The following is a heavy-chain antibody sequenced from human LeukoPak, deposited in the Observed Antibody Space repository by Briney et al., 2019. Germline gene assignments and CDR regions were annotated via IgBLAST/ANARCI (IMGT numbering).Heavy chain of an antibody. J-gene: IGHJ4*02. D-gene: IGHD3-3*01. CDR2: IKYDGSAT. CDR1: GFTFSNYW. V-gene: IGHV3-74*01. CDR3: VSGSLQSGYNFDY. Sequence: GGSLRLSCAASGFTFSNYWMHWIRQVPGKGLVWVSHIKYDGSATDYADSVKGRFTISRDNAKNTLYLQMNSLRAEDTAVYYCVSGSLQSGYNFDYWGQGALVTVSS.